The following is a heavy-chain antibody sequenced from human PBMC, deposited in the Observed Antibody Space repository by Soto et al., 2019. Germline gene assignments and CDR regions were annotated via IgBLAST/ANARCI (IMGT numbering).Heavy chain of an antibody. V-gene: IGHV1-69*02. D-gene: IGHD5-12*01. CDR1: GGTFNSYT. Sequence: QVHLVQSGAEVKRPGSSVKVSCKASGGTFNSYTISWVRQAPGQGLEWMGRIIPILDMTNYAQKFQGRFTIAADKSTDTAYMELSSLRFEDTAVYYCARAPYTGNYYPDYWGQGTLVTVSS. CDR2: IIPILDMT. J-gene: IGHJ4*02. CDR3: ARAPYTGNYYPDY.